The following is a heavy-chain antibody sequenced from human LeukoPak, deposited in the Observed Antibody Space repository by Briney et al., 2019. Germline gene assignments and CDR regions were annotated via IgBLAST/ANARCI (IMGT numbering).Heavy chain of an antibody. V-gene: IGHV1-2*02. CDR3: ARETPSTVNLDY. CDR1: GYTFTGYY. CDR2: INPNSGGT. Sequence: VSVKVSCKASGYTFTGYYMHWVRQAPGQGLEWMGWINPNSGGTNYAQKFQGRVTMTRDTSISTAYMELSRLRSDDTAVYYCARETPSTVNLDYWGQGTLVTVSS. D-gene: IGHD4-11*01. J-gene: IGHJ4*02.